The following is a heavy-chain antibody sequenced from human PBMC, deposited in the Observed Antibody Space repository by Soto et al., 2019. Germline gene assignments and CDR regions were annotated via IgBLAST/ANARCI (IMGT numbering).Heavy chain of an antibody. D-gene: IGHD6-19*01. CDR3: ARISSGWSHYYYYYMDV. Sequence: ASVKVSCKASGYTFTSYAMHWVRQAPGQRLEWMGWINPSNGNTKYSQKFKGRVTMTRNTSVSTAYMELSSLRSEDTAVYYCARISSGWSHYYYYYMDVWGKGTTVTVSS. CDR1: GYTFTSYA. J-gene: IGHJ6*03. CDR2: INPSNGNT. V-gene: IGHV1-3*01.